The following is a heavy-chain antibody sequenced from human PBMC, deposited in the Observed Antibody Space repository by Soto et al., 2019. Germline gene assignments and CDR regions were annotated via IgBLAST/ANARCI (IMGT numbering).Heavy chain of an antibody. J-gene: IGHJ5*02. D-gene: IGHD3-10*02. V-gene: IGHV1-69*04. CDR1: GGTFSSYT. Sequence: GASVKVSCKASGGTFSSYTISWVRQAPGQGLEWMGRIIPILGIANYAQKFQGRVTITADKSTSTAYMEMSSLRSEDTAVYYCARDVPSQAVLFSSWGQGTLVTVSS. CDR3: ARDVPSQAVLFSS. CDR2: IIPILGIA.